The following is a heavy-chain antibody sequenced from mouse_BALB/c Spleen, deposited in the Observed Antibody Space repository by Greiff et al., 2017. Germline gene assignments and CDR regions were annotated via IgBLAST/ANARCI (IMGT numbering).Heavy chain of an antibody. CDR1: GYTFTSYW. V-gene: IGHV1S127*01. CDR2: IDPSDSYT. D-gene: IGHD2-14*01. Sequence: VQLQQPGAELVKPGASVKMSCKASGYTFTSYWMHWVKQRPGQGLEWIGVIDPSDSYTSYNQKFKGKATLTVDTSSSTAYMQLSSLTSEDSAVYYCTRSYDENYAMDYWGQGTSVTVSS. CDR3: TRSYDENYAMDY. J-gene: IGHJ4*01.